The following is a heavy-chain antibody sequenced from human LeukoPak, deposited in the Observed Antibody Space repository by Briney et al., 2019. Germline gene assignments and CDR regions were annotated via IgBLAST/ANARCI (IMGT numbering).Heavy chain of an antibody. J-gene: IGHJ4*02. CDR2: IYYSGNT. Sequence: SETLSLTCTVSGDSISTSNSYWGWIRQPPGKGLEWIGSIYYSGNTYYNASLKSRVTISVDTSKNQYSLKFTSVNAADTAVYYCARGEMATIFLWGQGTLVTVSS. D-gene: IGHD5-24*01. CDR1: GDSISTSNSY. CDR3: ARGEMATIFL. V-gene: IGHV4-39*01.